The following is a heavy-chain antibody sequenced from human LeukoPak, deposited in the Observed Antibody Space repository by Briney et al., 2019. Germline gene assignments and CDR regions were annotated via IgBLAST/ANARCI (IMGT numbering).Heavy chain of an antibody. CDR3: ARGRKVRGSSGGGYYFDY. J-gene: IGHJ4*02. V-gene: IGHV4-34*01. CDR1: GGSFSGYY. CDR2: INHSGST. D-gene: IGHD1-26*01. Sequence: SETLSLTCAVYGGSFSGYYWSWIRQPPGKGLEWIGEINHSGSTNYNPSLKSRVTISVDTSKNQFSLKLSSVTAADTAVYYCARGRKVRGSSGGGYYFDYWGQGTLVTVSS.